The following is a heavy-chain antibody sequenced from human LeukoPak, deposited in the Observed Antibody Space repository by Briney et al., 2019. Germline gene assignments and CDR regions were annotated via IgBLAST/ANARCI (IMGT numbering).Heavy chain of an antibody. J-gene: IGHJ4*02. D-gene: IGHD6-13*01. V-gene: IGHV3-30*18. CDR2: ISYDGSNK. CDR1: GFTFSSYG. CDR3: AKDRVTAAGYYFDY. Sequence: PGRSLRLSCAASGFTFSSYGMHWVRQAPGKGLEWVAVISYDGSNKYYADSVKGRFTISRDNSKNTLYLQMTSPRAEDTAVYYCAKDRVTAAGYYFDYWGQGTLVTVSS.